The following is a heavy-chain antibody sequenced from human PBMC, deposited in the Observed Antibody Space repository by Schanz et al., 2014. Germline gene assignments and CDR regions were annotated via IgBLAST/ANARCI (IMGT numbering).Heavy chain of an antibody. CDR3: ATIGVNDYWRFGLDL. Sequence: QVQLVQSGAEVKKPGASVKVSCKTFGYSFTNYGISWVRQAPGQGLEWMGRIIPIVDITNYAQKFLGRVTITADKSTSTAYMELKSLRSADTAVYYCATIGVNDYWRFGLDLWGQGTTVTVSS. V-gene: IGHV1-18*04. CDR1: GYSFTNYG. CDR2: IIPIVDIT. D-gene: IGHD3-16*01. J-gene: IGHJ6*02.